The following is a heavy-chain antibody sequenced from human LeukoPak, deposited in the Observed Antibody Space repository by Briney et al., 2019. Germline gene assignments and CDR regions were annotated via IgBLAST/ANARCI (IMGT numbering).Heavy chain of an antibody. D-gene: IGHD5-24*01. CDR2: ISSSSSYI. Sequence: GGSLRLSCAASGFTFSDYSMNWVRQAPGKGLEWVSSISSSSSYIYYADSVKGRFTISRDNAKNSLYLQMNSLRAEDTAVYYCASGRMATPGRFDYWGQGTLVTVSS. CDR3: ASGRMATPGRFDY. CDR1: GFTFSDYS. J-gene: IGHJ4*02. V-gene: IGHV3-21*01.